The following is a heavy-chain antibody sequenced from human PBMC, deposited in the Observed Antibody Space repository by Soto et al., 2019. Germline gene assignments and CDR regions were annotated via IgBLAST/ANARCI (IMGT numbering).Heavy chain of an antibody. D-gene: IGHD2-2*02. CDR2: ISSSGSTI. CDR1: GFTFSSYE. J-gene: IGHJ5*02. V-gene: IGHV3-48*03. CDR3: ARSWGVYCSSTSCYSPWFDP. Sequence: GGSLRLSCAASGFTFSSYEMNWVRQAPGKGLEWVSYISSSGSTIDYADSVKGRFTISRDNAKNSLYLQMNSLRAEDTAVYYCARSWGVYCSSTSCYSPWFDPWGQGTLVTVSS.